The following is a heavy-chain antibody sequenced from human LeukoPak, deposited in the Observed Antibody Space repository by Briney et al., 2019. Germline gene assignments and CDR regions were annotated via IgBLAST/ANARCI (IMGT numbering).Heavy chain of an antibody. CDR3: AKAMVVAGTPGNWFDP. CDR2: INPNSGGT. V-gene: IGHV1-2*02. D-gene: IGHD2-15*01. CDR1: GYTFTGYY. J-gene: IGHJ5*02. Sequence: ASVKVSCKASGYTFTGYYMHWVRQAPGQGLEWMGWINPNSGGTNYAQKFQGRVTMTRDTSISTAYMELSRLRSDDTAVYYCAKAMVVAGTPGNWFDPWGQGTLVTVSS.